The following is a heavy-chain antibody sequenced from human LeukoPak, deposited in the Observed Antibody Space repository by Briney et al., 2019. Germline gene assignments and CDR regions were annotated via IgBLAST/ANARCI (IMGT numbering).Heavy chain of an antibody. CDR1: GGSISSGLYY. J-gene: IGHJ4*02. Sequence: PSETLSLTCTVSGGSISSGLYYWSWIRLPAGKGLEWIGRIFTSGSTNYNPSLKSRVTISLDASKNQFSLKLSSVTAADTAVYYCATIAVAGHFDYWGQGTLVTVSS. CDR3: ATIAVAGHFDY. CDR2: IFTSGST. V-gene: IGHV4-61*02. D-gene: IGHD6-19*01.